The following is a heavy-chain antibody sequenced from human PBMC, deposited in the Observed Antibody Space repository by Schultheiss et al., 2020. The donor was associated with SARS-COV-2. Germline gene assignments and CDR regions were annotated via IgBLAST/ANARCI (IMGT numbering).Heavy chain of an antibody. D-gene: IGHD3-9*01. CDR3: ATLTGYSYYMDV. CDR2: IIPILGTA. CDR1: GGTFSSYA. V-gene: IGHV1-69*13. Sequence: SVKVSCKASGGTFSSYAISWVRQAPGQGLEWMGGIIPILGTANYAQKFQGRVTITADESTSTAYMELSSLRSEDTAVYYCATLTGYSYYMDVWGKGTTVTVSS. J-gene: IGHJ6*03.